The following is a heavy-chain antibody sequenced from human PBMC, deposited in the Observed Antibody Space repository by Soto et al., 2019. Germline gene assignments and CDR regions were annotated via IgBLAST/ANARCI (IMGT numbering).Heavy chain of an antibody. J-gene: IGHJ6*02. V-gene: IGHV3-53*04. Sequence: EVQLVESGGGLVQPGGSLRLSCAASGIPVSSNYVTWVRQAPGKGLEWVSVLHSGGDTYYANSVKGRFTISRHDSTNTLFLQMNSLTPEDTAVYYCARDGPYYYASRMDVWGQGTTVTVSS. D-gene: IGHD3-10*01. CDR2: LHSGGDT. CDR3: ARDGPYYYASRMDV. CDR1: GIPVSSNY.